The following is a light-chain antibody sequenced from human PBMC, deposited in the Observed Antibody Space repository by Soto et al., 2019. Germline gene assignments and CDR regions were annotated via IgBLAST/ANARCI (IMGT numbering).Light chain of an antibody. CDR3: HHYGISPPWT. Sequence: VVLSQSPGKLSLSSGESATLACRAIHRIVVTYLAWYQQKPGQPPTLLIITTSFRATGIPDRLSGSGSGTDFTLTISRLEPDDFAVDYCHHYGISPPWTFGQGTKVDIK. CDR1: HRIVVTY. V-gene: IGKV3-20*01. J-gene: IGKJ1*01. CDR2: TTS.